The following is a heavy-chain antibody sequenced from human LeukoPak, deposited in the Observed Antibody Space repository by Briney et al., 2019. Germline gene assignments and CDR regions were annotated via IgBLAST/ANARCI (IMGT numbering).Heavy chain of an antibody. CDR3: ARDRSYGDY. CDR2: INAGKGNT. Sequence: RASVKVSCKASGYTFSNYVIHWVRQAPGQRLEWMAWINAGKGNTKYSQRFQGRLTITRDTSASTAYMELSSLTSEDTAVYYCARDRSYGDYWGQGTLVTVS. J-gene: IGHJ4*02. CDR1: GYTFSNYV. V-gene: IGHV1-3*01. D-gene: IGHD3-16*01.